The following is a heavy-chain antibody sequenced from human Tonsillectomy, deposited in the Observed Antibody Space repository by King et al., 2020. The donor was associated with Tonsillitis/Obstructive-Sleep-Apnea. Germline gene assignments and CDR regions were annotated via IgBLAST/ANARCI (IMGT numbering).Heavy chain of an antibody. D-gene: IGHD1-26*01. CDR3: VCIVGTAYYTLYYFDY. J-gene: IGHJ4*02. CDR1: GYTLTELS. Sequence: QLVQSGADVKKPGASVKVSCKVSGYTLTELSIHWVRQAPGKGLEWMGGFDPEDGETIYAQKFQGRVTMTEDTSTDTAYMELSSLRSEDTAVYYCVCIVGTAYYTLYYFDYWGQGTLVTVSS. CDR2: FDPEDGET. V-gene: IGHV1-24*01.